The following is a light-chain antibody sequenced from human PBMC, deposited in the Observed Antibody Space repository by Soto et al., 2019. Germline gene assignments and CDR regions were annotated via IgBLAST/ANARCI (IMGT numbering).Light chain of an antibody. CDR3: SSYTSSSTRV. Sequence: QSALTQPPSAAGSPGQSVTISCTGTSTDVGGYNYVSWYQQYPGKAPKLMIYEVSKRPSGVSNRFSGSKSGNTASLTISGLQAEDEADYYCSSYTSSSTRVFGGGTKLTVL. CDR2: EVS. J-gene: IGLJ3*02. CDR1: STDVGGYNY. V-gene: IGLV2-14*01.